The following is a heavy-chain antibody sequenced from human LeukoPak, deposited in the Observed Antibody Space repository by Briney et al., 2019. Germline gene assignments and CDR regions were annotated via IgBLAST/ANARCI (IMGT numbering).Heavy chain of an antibody. CDR2: IGTAGDT. Sequence: GGSLRLSCAASGFTFSSYDMHWVRQATGKGLEWVSAIGTAGDTYYPGSVKGRFTISRENAKNSLYLQMNSLRAGDTAVYYCARLDGGWGSGDWFDPWGQGTLVTVSS. CDR3: ARLDGGWGSGDWFDP. V-gene: IGHV3-13*01. D-gene: IGHD6-19*01. J-gene: IGHJ5*02. CDR1: GFTFSSYD.